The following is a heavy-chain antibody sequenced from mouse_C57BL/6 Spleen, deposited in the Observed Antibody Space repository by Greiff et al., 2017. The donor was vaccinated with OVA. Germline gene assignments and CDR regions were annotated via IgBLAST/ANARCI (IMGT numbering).Heavy chain of an antibody. CDR3: GSEKILGYGSSFDY. CDR1: GYTFTSYW. V-gene: IGHV1-64*01. CDR2: IHPNSGST. J-gene: IGHJ2*01. Sequence: VQLQQPGAELVKAGASVKLSCKASGYTFTSYWMHWVKQRPGQGLEWIGMIHPNSGSTNYNEQFKSKATLTVDKSSSTAYMQLSSLTSEDSAVYYCGSEKILGYGSSFDYWGQGTTLTVSS. D-gene: IGHD1-1*01.